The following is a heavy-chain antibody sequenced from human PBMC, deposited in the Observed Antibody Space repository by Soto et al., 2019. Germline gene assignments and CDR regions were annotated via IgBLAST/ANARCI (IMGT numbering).Heavy chain of an antibody. Sequence: SETLSLTCAVSGGSISSSNWWSWVRQPPGKGLEWIGYIYHSGSTYYNPSLKSRVTISVDRSKNQFSLKLSSVTAADTAVYYCARGGRGYYDFWSGYQNLYGMDVWGQGTTVTVSS. CDR2: IYHSGST. D-gene: IGHD3-3*01. CDR1: GGSISSSNW. J-gene: IGHJ6*02. V-gene: IGHV4-4*02. CDR3: ARGGRGYYDFWSGYQNLYGMDV.